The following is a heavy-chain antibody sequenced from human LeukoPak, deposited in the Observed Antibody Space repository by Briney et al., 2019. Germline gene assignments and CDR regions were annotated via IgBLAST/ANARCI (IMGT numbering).Heavy chain of an antibody. Sequence: SETLSLTCAVYGGSFSGYYWNWIRQPPGKGLEWIGYVFFTGNTNYNPSLKSRVTISMDTSKNQFSLTVTSVTAADTALYYCARHPFAYPFDHWGQGTLVAVSS. D-gene: IGHD3-16*01. CDR1: GGSFSGYY. CDR2: VFFTGNT. V-gene: IGHV4-59*08. J-gene: IGHJ4*02. CDR3: ARHPFAYPFDH.